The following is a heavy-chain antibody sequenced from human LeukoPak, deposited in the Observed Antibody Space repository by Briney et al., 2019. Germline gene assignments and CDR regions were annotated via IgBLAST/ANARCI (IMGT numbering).Heavy chain of an antibody. D-gene: IGHD6-13*01. CDR2: IHYSGST. J-gene: IGHJ4*02. Sequence: PSETLSLTCTVSGDSISSYYWSWIRQPPGKGLEWIGYIHYSGSTNYNPSLKSRVTISVDTSKNQFSLILSSVTTADTAVYYCAREVEAAAGTVDYWGQGTLVTVSS. CDR1: GDSISSYY. CDR3: AREVEAAAGTVDY. V-gene: IGHV4-59*13.